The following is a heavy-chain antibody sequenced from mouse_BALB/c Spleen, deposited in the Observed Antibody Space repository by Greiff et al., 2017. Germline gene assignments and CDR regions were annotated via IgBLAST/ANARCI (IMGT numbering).Heavy chain of an antibody. Sequence: VQLQQSGAELVKPGASVKLSCTASGFNIKDTYMHWVKQRPEQGLEWIGRIDPANGNTKYDPKFQGKATITADTSSNTAYLQLSSLTSEDTVVYYCAKALTEAYWGQGTLVTVSA. CDR1: GFNIKDTY. V-gene: IGHV14-3*02. J-gene: IGHJ3*01. CDR2: IDPANGNT. CDR3: AKALTEAY. D-gene: IGHD3-1*01.